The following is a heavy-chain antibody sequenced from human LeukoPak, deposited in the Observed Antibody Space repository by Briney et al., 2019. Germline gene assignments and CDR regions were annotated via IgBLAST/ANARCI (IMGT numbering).Heavy chain of an antibody. J-gene: IGHJ4*02. Sequence: PGGSLRLSCAASGFTFSTYSMNWVRQAPGKGLEWVSYISSSSSPIYYADSVKGRFTISRDNSKNTLYLQMNSLRAEDTAVYYCARRAGAYSHPYDYWGQGTLVTVSS. CDR2: ISSSSSPI. CDR1: GFTFSTYS. V-gene: IGHV3-48*01. CDR3: ARRAGAYSHPYDY. D-gene: IGHD4/OR15-4a*01.